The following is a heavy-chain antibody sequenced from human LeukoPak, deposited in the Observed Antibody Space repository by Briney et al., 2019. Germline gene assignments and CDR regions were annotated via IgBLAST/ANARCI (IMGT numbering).Heavy chain of an antibody. V-gene: IGHV3-30*04. CDR3: AREYCSGGSCYFSRGYYYMDV. J-gene: IGHJ6*03. CDR2: ISYDGSNK. CDR1: GFTFSSYA. D-gene: IGHD2-15*01. Sequence: PGRSLRLSCAASGFTFSSYAMHWVRQAPGKGLEWVAVISYDGSNKYYADSVKGRFTISRDNSKNTLYLQMNSLRAEDTAVYYCAREYCSGGSCYFSRGYYYMDVWGKGTTVTISS.